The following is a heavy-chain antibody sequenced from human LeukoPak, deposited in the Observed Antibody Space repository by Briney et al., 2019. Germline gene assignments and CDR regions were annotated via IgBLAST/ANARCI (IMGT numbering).Heavy chain of an antibody. CDR1: GFTVSSNY. CDR3: AREGGANGAGGHFDY. D-gene: IGHD2-8*01. Sequence: PGGSLRLSCAASGFTVSSNYMSWVRQAPGKGLEWVSVIYSGGSTYNADPVKGRFTISRDNSKNTLYLQMNSLGAEDTAVYYCAREGGANGAGGHFDYWGQGTLVTVSS. J-gene: IGHJ4*02. CDR2: IYSGGST. V-gene: IGHV3-53*01.